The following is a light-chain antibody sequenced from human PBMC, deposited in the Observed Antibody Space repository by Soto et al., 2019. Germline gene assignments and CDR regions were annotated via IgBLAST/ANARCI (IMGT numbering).Light chain of an antibody. V-gene: IGKV3-20*01. J-gene: IGKJ2*01. CDR2: GAS. Sequence: EIVLTQSPGTLSLSPGERATLSCGASQSVSSTYLAWYQQKPGQAPRLLIYGASSRATGIPDRFLGSGSGTDFTLTISRLEPEDFAVYYCQQYATSPYTFGQGTKLEIK. CDR3: QQYATSPYT. CDR1: QSVSSTY.